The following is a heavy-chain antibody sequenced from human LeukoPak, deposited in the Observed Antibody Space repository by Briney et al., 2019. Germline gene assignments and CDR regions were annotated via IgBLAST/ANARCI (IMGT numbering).Heavy chain of an antibody. Sequence: PSQTLSLTCTVSGGSISSGGYYWSWIRQPAGKGLEWIGRIYTSGSTNYNPSLKSRVTISVDTSKNQFSLKLSSVTAADTAVYYCARDTIEYYYDSSGSYYFDYWGQGTLVTVSS. CDR1: GGSISSGGYY. CDR2: IYTSGST. J-gene: IGHJ4*02. CDR3: ARDTIEYYYDSSGSYYFDY. D-gene: IGHD3-22*01. V-gene: IGHV4-61*02.